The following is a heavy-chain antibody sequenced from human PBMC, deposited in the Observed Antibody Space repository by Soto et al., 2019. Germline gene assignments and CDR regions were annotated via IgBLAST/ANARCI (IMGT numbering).Heavy chain of an antibody. Sequence: GGSLRLSCAASGFTFSSYAMHWVRQAPGKGLEYVSAISSNGGSTYYANSVKGRFTISRDNSKNTLYLQMGSLRAEDMAVYYCARSQKAVPAATRVHFDIWGQGTMVTV. V-gene: IGHV3-64*01. J-gene: IGHJ3*02. CDR1: GFTFSSYA. CDR2: ISSNGGST. CDR3: ARSQKAVPAATRVHFDI. D-gene: IGHD2-2*01.